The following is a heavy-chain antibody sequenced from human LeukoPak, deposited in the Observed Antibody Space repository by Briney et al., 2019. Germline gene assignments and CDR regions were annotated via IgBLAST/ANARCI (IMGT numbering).Heavy chain of an antibody. D-gene: IGHD1-26*01. CDR3: ARGESGSYYRLGAFDY. V-gene: IGHV3-48*01. CDR2: ISSSSSTI. Sequence: GGSLRLSCAASGFTFSSYSMNWVRQAPGKGLEWVSYISSSSSTIYYADSVKGRFTISRDNAKNSLYLQMNSLRAEDTAVYYCARGESGSYYRLGAFDYWGQGTLVTVSS. CDR1: GFTFSSYS. J-gene: IGHJ4*02.